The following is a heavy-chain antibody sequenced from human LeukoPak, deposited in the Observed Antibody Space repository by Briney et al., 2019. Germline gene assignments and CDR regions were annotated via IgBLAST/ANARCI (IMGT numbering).Heavy chain of an antibody. Sequence: GGSLRLSCAASGFTFSSYGMHWVRQAPGKGLEWAAVISYDGSNKYYADSVKGRFTISRDNSKNTLYLQMNSLRAEDTAVYYCAKDYGSGSPYFDYWGQGTLVTVSS. V-gene: IGHV3-30*18. CDR3: AKDYGSGSPYFDY. CDR1: GFTFSSYG. J-gene: IGHJ4*02. D-gene: IGHD3-10*01. CDR2: ISYDGSNK.